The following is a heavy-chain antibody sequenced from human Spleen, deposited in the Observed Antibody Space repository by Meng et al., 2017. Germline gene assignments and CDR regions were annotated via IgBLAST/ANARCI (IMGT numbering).Heavy chain of an antibody. J-gene: IGHJ5*02. D-gene: IGHD3-16*01. V-gene: IGHV4-34*01. Sequence: SQTLSLTCVVSVGSFSDYYWGWIRQPPGKGLEWIGEINHSGSTSYNPSLQSRLTISIDTSKSQFSLKLSSVTAANTAVYYCAREGGQTGWFDPWGQGTLVTVSS. CDR3: AREGGQTGWFDP. CDR2: INHSGST. CDR1: VGSFSDYY.